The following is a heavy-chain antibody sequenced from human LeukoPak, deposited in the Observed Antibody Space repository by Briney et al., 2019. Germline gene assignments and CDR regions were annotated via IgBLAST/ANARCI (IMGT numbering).Heavy chain of an antibody. CDR1: GGPFSGYY. CDR2: INHSGST. V-gene: IGHV4-34*01. CDR3: ARPNSGSYQRSAFDI. J-gene: IGHJ3*02. D-gene: IGHD1-26*01. Sequence: SETLSLTCAVYGGPFSGYYWSWIRQPPGKGREWIGEINHSGSTNYNPSLKSRVTISVDTSKNQFSLKLSSVTAADTAVYYCARPNSGSYQRSAFDIWGQGTMVTVSS.